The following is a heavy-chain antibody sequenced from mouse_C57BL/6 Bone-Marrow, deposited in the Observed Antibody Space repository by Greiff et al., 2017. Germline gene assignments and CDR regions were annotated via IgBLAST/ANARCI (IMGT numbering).Heavy chain of an antibody. CDR2: ISSGGSYT. V-gene: IGHV5-6*01. CDR3: ARPRRYFDV. Sequence: EVKLKESGGDLVKPGGSLKLSCAASGFTFSSYGMSWVRQTPDKRLEWVATISSGGSYTYYPDSVKGRFTISRDNAKNTLYLQMSSLKSEDTAMYYCARPRRYFDVWGTGTTVTVSS. D-gene: IGHD3-1*01. J-gene: IGHJ1*03. CDR1: GFTFSSYG.